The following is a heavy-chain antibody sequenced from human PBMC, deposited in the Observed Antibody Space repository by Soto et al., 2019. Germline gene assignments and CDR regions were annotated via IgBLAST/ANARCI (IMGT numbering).Heavy chain of an antibody. Sequence: SETLSLTCTVSGGSISSGGYYWSWIRQHPGKGLEWIGYIYYSGSTYYNPSLKSRVTISVDTSKNQFSLKLSSVTAADTAVYYCARGLYSSSWDPYYYYGMDVWGQGTTVTVSS. CDR1: GGSISSGGYY. V-gene: IGHV4-31*03. J-gene: IGHJ6*02. D-gene: IGHD6-13*01. CDR2: IYYSGST. CDR3: ARGLYSSSWDPYYYYGMDV.